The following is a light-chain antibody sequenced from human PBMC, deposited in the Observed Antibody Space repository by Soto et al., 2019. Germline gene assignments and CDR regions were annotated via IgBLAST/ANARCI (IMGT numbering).Light chain of an antibody. V-gene: IGLV2-18*02. CDR1: NSAGGGYTR. CDR2: DVS. Sequence: LTQPPPGAGGPWEAGTNSCTGSNSAGGGYTRAPWYQQPPGKPPKLLTYDVSNRPSGGSTRFSGSKSGNTASLTISGLQAEDEADYYCTSYATGSAYVFGPGTKVTVL. J-gene: IGLJ1*01. CDR3: TSYATGSAYV.